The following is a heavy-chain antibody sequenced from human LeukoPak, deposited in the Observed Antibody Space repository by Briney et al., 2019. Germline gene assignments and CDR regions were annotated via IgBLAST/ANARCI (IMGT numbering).Heavy chain of an antibody. V-gene: IGHV3-21*01. J-gene: IGHJ4*02. Sequence: GGSLRLSCAASGFTFSSYSMNWVRQAPGKGLEWVSSISSSSSYIYYADSVKGRFTISRDNAKNSLYLQMNSLRAEDTAVYYCARDGSLNYYDSSGYFSWGQGTLVTVSS. CDR2: ISSSSSYI. D-gene: IGHD3-22*01. CDR3: ARDGSLNYYDSSGYFS. CDR1: GFTFSSYS.